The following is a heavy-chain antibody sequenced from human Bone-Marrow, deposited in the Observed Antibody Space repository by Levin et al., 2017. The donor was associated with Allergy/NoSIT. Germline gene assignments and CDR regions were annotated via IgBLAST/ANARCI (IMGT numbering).Heavy chain of an antibody. CDR3: ARDGAAMVRERSYFDY. CDR1: GFTFSSYG. D-gene: IGHD3-10*01. Sequence: PGGSLRLSCAASGFTFSSYGMHWVRQAPGKGLEWVAVVWYDGSNKNHADSVKGRFTISRDNSKNTLYLQMNSLRAEDTAVYYCARDGAAMVRERSYFDYWGQGTLVTVSS. CDR2: VWYDGSNK. V-gene: IGHV3-33*01. J-gene: IGHJ4*02.